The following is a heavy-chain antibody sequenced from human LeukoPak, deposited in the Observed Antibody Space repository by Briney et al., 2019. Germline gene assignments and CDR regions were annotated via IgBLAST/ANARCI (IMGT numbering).Heavy chain of an antibody. CDR3: AKSRGDRERWLHLDS. CDR1: GFIFTDFG. V-gene: IGHV3-33*06. J-gene: IGHJ4*02. CDR2: IWYDGNEK. Sequence: PGGSLRLSCAASGFIFTDFGMHWVRQAPGTGPEWVSVIWYDGNEKRYADSVKGRFTISSDNSRNMVYLQMTSLSAEDTGVYYCAKSRGDRERWLHLDSWGQGTLVTVSP. D-gene: IGHD5-24*01.